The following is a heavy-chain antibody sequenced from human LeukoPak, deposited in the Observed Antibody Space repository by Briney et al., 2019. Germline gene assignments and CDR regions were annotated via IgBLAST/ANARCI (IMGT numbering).Heavy chain of an antibody. D-gene: IGHD3-3*02. V-gene: IGHV4-31*03. CDR3: AREHSGHWFDP. CDR2: IYYSGSA. J-gene: IGHJ5*02. Sequence: PSETLSLTCSVSGDSINSGGYYWSWIRQHPGKGLEWIGDIYYSGSAFYNPSLKGRVTISVDTSKNQFSLKLNSVSAADTAVYYCAREHSGHWFDPWGQGTLVTVSS. CDR1: GDSINSGGYY.